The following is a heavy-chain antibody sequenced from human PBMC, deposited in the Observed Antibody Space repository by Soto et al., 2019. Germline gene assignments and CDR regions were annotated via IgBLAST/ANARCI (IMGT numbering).Heavy chain of an antibody. J-gene: IGHJ6*03. D-gene: IGHD3-10*01. V-gene: IGHV4-4*02. CDR1: SGSISSSNW. Sequence: QVQLQESGPGLVQPSGTLSLTCAVSSGSISSSNWWSWVRQPPGKGLEWIGEIYHSGSTNYNPSLKSRVTISVDKPKNQFSMKLSSVTAADTAVYHCARRTYYYGSGSYYYYYYMDVWGKGTTVTVSS. CDR2: IYHSGST. CDR3: ARRTYYYGSGSYYYYYYMDV.